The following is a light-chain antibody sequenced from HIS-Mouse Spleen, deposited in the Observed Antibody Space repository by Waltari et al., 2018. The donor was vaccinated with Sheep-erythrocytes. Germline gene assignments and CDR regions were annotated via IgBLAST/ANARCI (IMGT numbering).Light chain of an antibody. CDR2: DVS. CDR1: SSDVGCYNY. CDR3: CSYAGSYNHV. Sequence: QSALTQPRSVSGSPGQSVTISRTGTSSDVGCYNYVPWYQQHPGKAPKLLIYDVSKRPSGVPDRFSGSKSGNTASLTSSGLQAEDEADYYCCSYAGSYNHVFATGTKVTVL. V-gene: IGLV2-11*01. J-gene: IGLJ1*01.